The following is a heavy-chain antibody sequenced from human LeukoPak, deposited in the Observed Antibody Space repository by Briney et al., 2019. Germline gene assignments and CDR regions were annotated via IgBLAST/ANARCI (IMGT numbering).Heavy chain of an antibody. CDR3: ARSYSSSWCITQYYYYMDV. D-gene: IGHD6-13*01. J-gene: IGHJ6*03. V-gene: IGHV4-59*01. CDR1: GGSISSYY. Sequence: PSETLSLTCTVSGGSISSYYWSWIRQPPGKGLEWIGYIYYSGSTNYNPSLKSRVTISVDTSKNQFSLKLSSVTAADTAVYYCARSYSSSWCITQYYYYMDVWGKGTTVTVSS. CDR2: IYYSGST.